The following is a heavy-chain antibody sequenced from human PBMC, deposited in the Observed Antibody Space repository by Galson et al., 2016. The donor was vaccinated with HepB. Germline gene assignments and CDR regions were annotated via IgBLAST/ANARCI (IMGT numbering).Heavy chain of an antibody. J-gene: IGHJ4*02. CDR3: ARDQAPLPGDY. CDR1: GYTFTSRG. D-gene: IGHD2-15*01. CDR2: ISAYDGHT. Sequence: SVKVSCRASGYTFTSRGISWARQAPGQGLEWMGWISAYDGHTNYGQKLQDRLTMTTDTSTSTAYMELRSLRPDDTAVYYCARDQAPLPGDYWGQGTLVTVSS. V-gene: IGHV1-18*01.